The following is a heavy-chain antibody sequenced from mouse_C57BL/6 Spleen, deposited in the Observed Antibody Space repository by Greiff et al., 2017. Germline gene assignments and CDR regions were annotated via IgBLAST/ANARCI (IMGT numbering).Heavy chain of an antibody. Sequence: EVKLVESGGGLVKPGGSLKLSCAASGFTFSDYGMHWVRQAPEKGLEWVAYISSGSSTIYYADTVKGRFTISRDNAKNTLFLQMSSLRSEDTAMYYCAKATGNWGDYWGQGTTLTVSS. CDR2: ISSGSSTI. CDR1: GFTFSDYG. CDR3: AKATGNWGDY. V-gene: IGHV5-17*01. D-gene: IGHD4-1*02. J-gene: IGHJ2*01.